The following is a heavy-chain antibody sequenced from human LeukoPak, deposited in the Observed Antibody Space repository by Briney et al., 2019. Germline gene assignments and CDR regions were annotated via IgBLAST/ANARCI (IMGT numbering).Heavy chain of an antibody. D-gene: IGHD5-12*01. J-gene: IGHJ4*02. V-gene: IGHV3-33*06. CDR1: GFTFSSYG. CDR2: IWYDGSNK. Sequence: GGSLRLSFAASGFTFSSYGMHWGRQAPGKGVERGAVIWYDGSNKYYADSVKGRFTISRDNSKNTLYLQMNSLRAEDTAVYYCAKDLGGGYGIFDYWGQGTLVTVSS. CDR3: AKDLGGGYGIFDY.